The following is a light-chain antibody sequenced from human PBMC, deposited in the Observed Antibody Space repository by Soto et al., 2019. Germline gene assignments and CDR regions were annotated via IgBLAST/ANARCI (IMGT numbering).Light chain of an antibody. CDR2: GAS. J-gene: IGKJ1*01. CDR3: QQYGTSSRT. CDR1: QSVSSNY. Sequence: EIVLTQSPGTLSLPPGERATLSCRASQSVSSNYLAWYQQKPGQAPRLLIYGASSRATGIPDRFSGRGSGTDFTLTISILEPEDFAVYCCQQYGTSSRTFGQVTKV. V-gene: IGKV3-20*01.